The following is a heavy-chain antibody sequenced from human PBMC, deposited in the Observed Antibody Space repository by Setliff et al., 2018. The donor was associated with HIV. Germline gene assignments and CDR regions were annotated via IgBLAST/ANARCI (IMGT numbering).Heavy chain of an antibody. Sequence: GGSLRLSCAASGFSFSYHWMHWVRQAPGKGLEWVARINSDGSTVEHAGAVKGRLTISRDNARNTLYLEMNSLRVEDAAMYYCVRVAGFSSSWFAYWGQGTLVTVSS. D-gene: IGHD6-13*01. CDR2: INSDGSTV. CDR3: VRVAGFSSSWFAY. V-gene: IGHV3-74*03. J-gene: IGHJ5*01. CDR1: GFSFSYHW.